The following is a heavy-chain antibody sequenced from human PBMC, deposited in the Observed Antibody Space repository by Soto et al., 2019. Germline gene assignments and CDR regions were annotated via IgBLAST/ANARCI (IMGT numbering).Heavy chain of an antibody. V-gene: IGHV3-30*18. CDR1: GFTFSSYG. CDR3: AKDRLGYFDY. D-gene: IGHD2-21*01. J-gene: IGHJ4*02. Sequence: GSLRLSCSASGFTFSSYGMHWVRQAPGKGLEWVAVISYDGSNKYYADSVKGRFTISRDNSKNTLYLQMNSLRAEDTAVYYCAKDRLGYFDYWGQGTLVTVYS. CDR2: ISYDGSNK.